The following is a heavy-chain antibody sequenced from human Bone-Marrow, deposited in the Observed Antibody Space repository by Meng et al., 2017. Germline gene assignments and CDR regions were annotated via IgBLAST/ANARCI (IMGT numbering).Heavy chain of an antibody. CDR1: GGSISSGGYY. J-gene: IGHJ5*02. V-gene: IGHV4-31*01. Sequence: QGQLQEPGPGLGKPSQTRSLTCTVSGGSISSGGYYWSWIRQHPGKGLEWIGYIYYSGTTYYNPSLSSLVTISVDTSKNQFSLNLSSVTAADTAVYFCARDIRQGGNIWFDPWGQGTLVTVSS. CDR2: IYYSGTT. D-gene: IGHD3-16*01. CDR3: ARDIRQGGNIWFDP.